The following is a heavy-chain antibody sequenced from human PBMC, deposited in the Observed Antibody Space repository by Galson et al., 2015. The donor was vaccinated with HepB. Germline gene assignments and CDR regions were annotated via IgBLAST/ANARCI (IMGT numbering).Heavy chain of an antibody. Sequence: SLRLSCAASGFTFSRYGMHWVRQAPGKGLEWVAVISYDGSNRYYADSVKGRFTISRDNSKNTLYLQMNSLRAEDTAVYYCAKDPIAARATYYYYGMDVWGQGTTVTVSS. J-gene: IGHJ6*02. CDR2: ISYDGSNR. V-gene: IGHV3-30*18. D-gene: IGHD6-6*01. CDR1: GFTFSRYG. CDR3: AKDPIAARATYYYYGMDV.